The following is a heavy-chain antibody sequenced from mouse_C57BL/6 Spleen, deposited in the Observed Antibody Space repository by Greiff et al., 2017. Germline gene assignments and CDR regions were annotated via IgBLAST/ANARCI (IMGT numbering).Heavy chain of an antibody. CDR1: GYTFTDYY. CDR3: ARSDGSRHYYFDY. CDR2: INPYNGGT. J-gene: IGHJ2*01. V-gene: IGHV1-19*01. Sequence: VQLQQSGPVLVKPGASVKMSCKASGYTFTDYYMNWVKQSHGKSLEWIGVINPYNGGTSYNQKFKGKATLTVDKSSSTAYMELNSLTSEHSAVYYCARSDGSRHYYFDYWCQGTPLTVSS. D-gene: IGHD1-1*01.